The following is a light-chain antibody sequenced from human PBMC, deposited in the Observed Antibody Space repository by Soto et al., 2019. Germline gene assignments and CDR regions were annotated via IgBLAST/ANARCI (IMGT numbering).Light chain of an antibody. CDR3: QQYGTSPPLS. CDR1: QSISRSF. V-gene: IGKV3-20*01. Sequence: EFVLTQSPGKLSLSPGERATLSCRASQSISRSFLAWYQQKPGQAPRLLIYGASSRGTGIPDRFSGSGSGTDFSLTISRLEPEDFAVYYCQQYGTSPPLSFGGGTKLEIK. J-gene: IGKJ4*01. CDR2: GAS.